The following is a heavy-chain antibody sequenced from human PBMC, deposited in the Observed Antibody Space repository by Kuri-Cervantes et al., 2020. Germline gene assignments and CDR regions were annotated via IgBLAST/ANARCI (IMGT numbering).Heavy chain of an antibody. V-gene: IGHV1-69*13. Sequence: SVKVSCKASGGTFSSYAISWVRQAPGQGLEWMGGISPVFGTANYAQKFQGRVTITADESTSTAYMELSSLRSEDTAVYYCARDHYDILTGRRSEPGWFDPWGQGTLVTVSS. CDR1: GGTFSSYA. J-gene: IGHJ5*02. CDR3: ARDHYDILTGRRSEPGWFDP. D-gene: IGHD3-9*01. CDR2: ISPVFGTA.